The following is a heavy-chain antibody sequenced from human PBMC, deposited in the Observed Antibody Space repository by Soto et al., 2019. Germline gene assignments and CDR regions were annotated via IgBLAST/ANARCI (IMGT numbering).Heavy chain of an antibody. CDR3: TRHVAAPGFDP. D-gene: IGHD6-6*01. J-gene: IGHJ5*02. V-gene: IGHV3-73*01. CDR1: GFTFSGSA. CDR2: IRSKANSYAT. Sequence: GSLRLSCAASGFTFSGSAMHWVRQASGKGLEWVGRIRSKANSYATAYAASVKGRFTISRDDSKNTAYLQMNSLKTEDTAVYYCTRHVAAPGFDPWGQGTLVTVSS.